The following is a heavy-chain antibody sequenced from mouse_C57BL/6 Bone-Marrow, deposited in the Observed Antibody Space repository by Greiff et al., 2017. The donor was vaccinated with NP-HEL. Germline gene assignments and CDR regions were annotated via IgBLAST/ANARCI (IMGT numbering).Heavy chain of an antibody. J-gene: IGHJ3*01. CDR1: GYTFTSYG. D-gene: IGHD1-1*01. V-gene: IGHV1-81*01. CDR2: IYPRSGNT. CDR3: ARRAASYYDGSSYGFAY. Sequence: VKLQESGAELARPGASVKLSCKASGYTFTSYGISWVKQRTGQGLEWIGEIYPRSGNTYYNEKFKGKATLTADKSSSTAYMELRSLTSEDSAVYVGARRAASYYDGSSYGFAYWGQGTLVTVSA.